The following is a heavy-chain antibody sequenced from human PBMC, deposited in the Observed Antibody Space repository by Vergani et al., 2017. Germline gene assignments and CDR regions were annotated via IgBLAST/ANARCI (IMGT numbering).Heavy chain of an antibody. CDR1: GFYFGDYA. Sequence: EVQLVESGGGLVPPGRSLRLSCAASGFYFGDYAMTWVRQAPGKGREWVAFIRNKAYGGTTEYAASVKGRFTISRDDSKRLAYLQLSGLKTEDTAVYFCSRGRGYSFGYSDYWGQGTLVTVSS. CDR2: IRNKAYGGTT. CDR3: SRGRGYSFGYSDY. V-gene: IGHV3-49*04. J-gene: IGHJ4*02. D-gene: IGHD5-18*01.